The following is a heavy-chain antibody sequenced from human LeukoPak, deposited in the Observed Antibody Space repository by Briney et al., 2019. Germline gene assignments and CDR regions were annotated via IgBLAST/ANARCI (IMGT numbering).Heavy chain of an antibody. V-gene: IGHV3-33*01. CDR2: IWYDGSNK. D-gene: IGHD6-19*01. CDR3: ARDGHLSSGRGFYYYYGMDV. CDR1: GFTFSSYG. Sequence: PGGSLRLPCAASGFTFSSYGMHWVRQAPGKGLEWVAVIWYDGSNKYYADSVKGRFTISRDNSKNTLYLQMNSLRAEDTAVYYCARDGHLSSGRGFYYYYGMDVWGKGTTVTVSS. J-gene: IGHJ6*04.